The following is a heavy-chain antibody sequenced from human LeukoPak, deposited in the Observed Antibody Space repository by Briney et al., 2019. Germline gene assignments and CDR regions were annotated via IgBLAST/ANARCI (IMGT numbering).Heavy chain of an antibody. CDR2: IYYSGST. D-gene: IGHD3-22*01. V-gene: IGHV4-39*07. Sequence: SETLSLTCTVSGGSISSSSYYWGWIRQPPGKGLEWIGSIYYSGSTYYNPSLKSRVTISVDTSKNQFSLKLSSVTAVDTAVYYCARVASWYYYDSSGYYYFDYWGQGTLVTVSS. CDR3: ARVASWYYYDSSGYYYFDY. CDR1: GGSISSSSYY. J-gene: IGHJ4*02.